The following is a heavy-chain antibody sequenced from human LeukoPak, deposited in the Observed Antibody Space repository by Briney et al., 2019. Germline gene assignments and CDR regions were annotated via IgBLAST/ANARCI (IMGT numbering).Heavy chain of an antibody. D-gene: IGHD3-3*01. J-gene: IGHJ4*02. V-gene: IGHV3-11*04. CDR1: GFTFSDYY. CDR2: ISSGGSTI. CDR3: TSLSTYYDFWSGSALDY. Sequence: GGSLRLSYAASGFTFSDYYMSWIRQAPGKGLEWVSYISSGGSTIYYADSVKGRFTISRDNAKNSLYLQMNSLRAEDTAVYYCTSLSTYYDFWSGSALDYWGQGTLVTVSS.